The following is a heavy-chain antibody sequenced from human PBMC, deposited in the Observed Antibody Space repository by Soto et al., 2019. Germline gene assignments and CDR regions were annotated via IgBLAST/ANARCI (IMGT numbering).Heavy chain of an antibody. J-gene: IGHJ4*02. Sequence: PSETLSLTCPVSGFSISSYYWGWIRQPPGKGLEWIGYIYYSGSTNYNPSLKSRVTISVDTSKNQFSLKLSSVTAADTAVYYCARDSGDTLFDYWGQGTLVTVSS. D-gene: IGHD2-21*01. V-gene: IGHV4-59*01. CDR1: GFSISSYY. CDR3: ARDSGDTLFDY. CDR2: IYYSGST.